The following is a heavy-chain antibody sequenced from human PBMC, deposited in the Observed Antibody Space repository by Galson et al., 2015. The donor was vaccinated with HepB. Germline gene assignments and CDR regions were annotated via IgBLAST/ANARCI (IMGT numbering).Heavy chain of an antibody. J-gene: IGHJ6*02. V-gene: IGHV3-23*01. CDR2: ISGSGGST. CDR1: GFTFSSYA. Sequence: SLRLSCAASGFTFSSYAMSWVRQAPGKGLEWVSAISGSGGSTYYADSVKGRFTISRDNSKNTLYLQMNSLRAEDTAVYYCARDLVVVTDTLRYYYYGMDVWGQGTTVTVSS. D-gene: IGHD2-21*02. CDR3: ARDLVVVTDTLRYYYYGMDV.